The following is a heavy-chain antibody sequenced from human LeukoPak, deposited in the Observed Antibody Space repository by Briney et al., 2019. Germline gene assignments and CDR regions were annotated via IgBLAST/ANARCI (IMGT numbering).Heavy chain of an antibody. D-gene: IGHD7-27*01. V-gene: IGHV4-34*01. J-gene: IGHJ4*02. CDR3: ASRKTGSFDY. CDR1: GGSFSGYY. Sequence: PSETLSLTCAVYGGSFSGYYWSWIRQPPGKGLEWIGEINHSGSTNYNPSLKSRVTISVDTSKNQFSLKLSSVTAADTAVYYCASRKTGSFDYWGQGTWSPSPQ. CDR2: INHSGST.